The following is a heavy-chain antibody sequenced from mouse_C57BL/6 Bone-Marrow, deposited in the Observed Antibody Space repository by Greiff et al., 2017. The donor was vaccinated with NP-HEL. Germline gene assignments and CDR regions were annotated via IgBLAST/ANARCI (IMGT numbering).Heavy chain of an antibody. Sequence: EVKLEESGGGLVQPGGSMKLSCVASGFTFSNYWMNWVRQSPEKGLEWVAQIRLKSDNYATHYAESVKGRFTISRDDSKSSVYLQMNNLRAEDTGIYYCTSGTGTAWFAYWGQGTLVTVSA. V-gene: IGHV6-3*01. CDR1: GFTFSNYW. D-gene: IGHD4-1*01. CDR2: IRLKSDNYAT. J-gene: IGHJ3*01. CDR3: TSGTGTAWFAY.